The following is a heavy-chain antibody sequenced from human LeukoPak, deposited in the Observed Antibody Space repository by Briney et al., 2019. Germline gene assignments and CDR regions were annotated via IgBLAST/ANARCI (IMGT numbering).Heavy chain of an antibody. Sequence: GGSLRLSCAASGFTFSSYWVHWVRQAPGKGLVWVSRINSDGSSTSYADSVKGRFTISRDNAKNTLYLQMNSLRAEDTAVYYCARVGFWASFGYWGQGTLVTVSS. CDR1: GFTFSSYW. CDR2: INSDGSST. V-gene: IGHV3-74*01. J-gene: IGHJ4*02. D-gene: IGHD2-2*03. CDR3: ARVGFWASFGY.